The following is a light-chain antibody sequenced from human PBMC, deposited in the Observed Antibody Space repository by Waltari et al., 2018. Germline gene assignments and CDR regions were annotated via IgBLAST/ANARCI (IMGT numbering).Light chain of an antibody. J-gene: IGLJ2*01. Sequence: QSVLTQPPSASGTPGPRVTISCSGSSSNIGSNSVPWYRHVPGWAPKLLSYVNNQRLPGVPERFSGSKSGASASLATSGLLSEDEGDDCCATWDDSRNSVIFGGGRKVSVL. CDR3: ATWDDSRNSVI. V-gene: IGLV1-44*01. CDR1: SSNIGSNS. CDR2: VNN.